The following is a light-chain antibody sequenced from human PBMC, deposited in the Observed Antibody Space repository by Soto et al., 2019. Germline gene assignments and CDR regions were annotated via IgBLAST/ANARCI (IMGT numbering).Light chain of an antibody. V-gene: IGLV2-8*01. CDR3: TSYAGSNSFCV. CDR1: SSDVGGYDY. J-gene: IGLJ1*01. Sequence: QSVLTQPPSASGSPGQTVTISCIGTSSDVGGYDYVSWYQQHPGRAPKLIIYEVSKRPSGVPDSFSGSKSGNTASLTVSGLQADDEADYYCTSYAGSNSFCVFGTGTKLTVL. CDR2: EVS.